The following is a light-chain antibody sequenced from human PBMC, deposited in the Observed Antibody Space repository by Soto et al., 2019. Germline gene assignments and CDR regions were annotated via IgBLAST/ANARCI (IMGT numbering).Light chain of an antibody. V-gene: IGKV3-15*01. CDR1: QSVSNN. CDR3: QQRGNWPLS. Sequence: EVVMTQSPATLSVSPGERATLSCRASQSVSNNLAWYQQKPGQAPRLLIYSASTRATGIPARFSGSGSGTEFTLTISSLEPEDFAVYYCQQRGNWPLSFGGGTKVDIK. CDR2: SAS. J-gene: IGKJ4*01.